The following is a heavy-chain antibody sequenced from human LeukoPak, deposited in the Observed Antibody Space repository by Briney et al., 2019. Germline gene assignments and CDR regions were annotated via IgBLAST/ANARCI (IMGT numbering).Heavy chain of an antibody. CDR2: ISSSGSTI. J-gene: IGHJ4*02. CDR3: ARELCSGSYNY. Sequence: GGSLRLSCAASGFTFSNYEMNWVRQAPGKGLEWVSYISSSGSTIFYADSVKGRFTISRDNAKNSLYLQMNSLRAEDTAVYYCARELCSGSYNYWGQGTLVTVSS. CDR1: GFTFSNYE. V-gene: IGHV3-48*03. D-gene: IGHD1-26*01.